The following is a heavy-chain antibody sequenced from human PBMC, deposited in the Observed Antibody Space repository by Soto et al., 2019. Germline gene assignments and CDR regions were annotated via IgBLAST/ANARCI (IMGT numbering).Heavy chain of an antibody. CDR2: IIPIFGTA. V-gene: IGHV1-69*06. CDR1: GGTFSSYA. J-gene: IGHJ6*02. CDR3: ESCSRRCPTKRYYYGMDV. D-gene: IGHD1-1*01. Sequence: QVQLVQSGAEVKKPGSSVKVSCKASGGTFSSYAISWVRQAPGQGLEWMGGIIPIFGTANYAQKLQGRVTITADKSTSTAYMELSSLRSEDTAVYYCESCSRRCPTKRYYYGMDVWGQGTTVTVSS.